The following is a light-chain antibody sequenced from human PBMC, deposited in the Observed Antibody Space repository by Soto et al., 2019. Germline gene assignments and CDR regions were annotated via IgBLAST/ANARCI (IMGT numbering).Light chain of an antibody. CDR3: GTWDSDLIVGV. CDR2: DNN. Sequence: QSVLTQPPSVSAAPGQQVTISCSGSNSNIGNNYVSWYQHFPGTAPKLLIYDNNKRPSGIPDRFSGSKSGTSATLGITGLQTGDEAYYYGGTWDSDLIVGVFGGGTKLTV. CDR1: NSNIGNNY. J-gene: IGLJ3*02. V-gene: IGLV1-51*01.